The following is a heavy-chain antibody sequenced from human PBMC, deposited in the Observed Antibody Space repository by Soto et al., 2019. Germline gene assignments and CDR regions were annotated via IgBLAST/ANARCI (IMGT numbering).Heavy chain of an antibody. CDR2: IKSKTDGGTT. CDR1: GFTFSNAW. CDR3: TTDSPSYYYDSSGYYTSAFDY. D-gene: IGHD3-22*01. J-gene: IGHJ4*02. Sequence: EVQLVESGGGLVKPGWSLRLSCAASGFTFSNAWMSCVRQAPGKGLEWVGRIKSKTDGGTTDYAAPVKGRFTISRDDSKNTLYLQMNSLKTEDTAVYYCTTDSPSYYYDSSGYYTSAFDYWGQGTVVTVSS. V-gene: IGHV3-15*01.